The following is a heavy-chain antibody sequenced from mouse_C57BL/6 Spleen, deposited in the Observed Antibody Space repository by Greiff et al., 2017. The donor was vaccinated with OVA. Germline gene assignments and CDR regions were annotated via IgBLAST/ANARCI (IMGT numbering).Heavy chain of an antibody. D-gene: IGHD1-1*01. J-gene: IGHJ1*03. V-gene: IGHV1-26*01. CDR3: ARGATVPALYWYFDV. Sequence: EVQLQQSGPELVKPGASVKISCKASGYTFTDYYMNWVKQSHGKSLEWIGDINPNNGGTSYNQKFKGKATLTVDKSSSTAYMELRSLTSEDSAVYYCARGATVPALYWYFDVWGTGTTVTVSS. CDR1: GYTFTDYY. CDR2: INPNNGGT.